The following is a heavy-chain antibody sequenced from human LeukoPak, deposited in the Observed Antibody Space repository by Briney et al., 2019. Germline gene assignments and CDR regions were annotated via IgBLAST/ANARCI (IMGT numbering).Heavy chain of an antibody. CDR1: GFTFTSSA. CDR2: IVVGSGNT. Sequence: GTSVKVSCKASGFTFTSSAVQWVRQARGQRLEWIGWIVVGSGNTNYAQKFQERVTITRDMSTSTAYMELSSLRSEDTAVYHCAAEPRGSGTRWFDPWGQGTLVTVSS. CDR3: AAEPRGSGTRWFDP. D-gene: IGHD3-10*01. J-gene: IGHJ5*02. V-gene: IGHV1-58*01.